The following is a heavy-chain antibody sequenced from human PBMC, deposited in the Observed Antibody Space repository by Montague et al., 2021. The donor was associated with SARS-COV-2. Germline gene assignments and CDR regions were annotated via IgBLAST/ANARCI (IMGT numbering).Heavy chain of an antibody. D-gene: IGHD2-15*01. V-gene: IGHV3-33*01. CDR3: ASQLGNCSGGSCKQVDY. CDR2: IWYDGSNK. CDR1: GFTFSSYG. Sequence: SLRLSCAASGFTFSSYGMHWVRQAPGKGLEWVAVIWYDGSNKYYADSVKGRFTISRDNSKNTLYLQMNSLRAEDTAVYYCASQLGNCSGGSCKQVDYWGQGTLVTVSS. J-gene: IGHJ4*02.